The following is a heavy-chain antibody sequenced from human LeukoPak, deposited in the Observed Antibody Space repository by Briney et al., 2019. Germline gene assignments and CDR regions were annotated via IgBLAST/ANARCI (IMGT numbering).Heavy chain of an antibody. CDR1: GGTFSSYA. J-gene: IGHJ2*01. Sequence: ASVKVSCKASGGTFSSYAISWVRQAPGQGLEWMGGIIPIFGTANYAQKFQGRVTITADESTSTAYMELSSLRSEDTAVYYCARQLAQSSPFDLWGRGSLVTVSS. V-gene: IGHV1-69*13. D-gene: IGHD6-6*01. CDR3: ARQLAQSSPFDL. CDR2: IIPIFGTA.